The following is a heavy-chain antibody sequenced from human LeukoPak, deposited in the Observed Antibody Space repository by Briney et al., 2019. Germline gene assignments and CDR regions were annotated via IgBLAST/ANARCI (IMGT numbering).Heavy chain of an antibody. V-gene: IGHV1-2*02. CDR1: GYTFTSYY. J-gene: IGHJ4*02. D-gene: IGHD2-2*01. Sequence: GASVKVSCKASGYTFTSYYMHWVRQAPGQGLEWMGWINPNSGGTNYAQKFQGRVTMTRDTSISTAYMELSRLRSDDTAVYYCARARPDCSSTSCYLPRLYYFDYWGQGTLVTVSS. CDR2: INPNSGGT. CDR3: ARARPDCSSTSCYLPRLYYFDY.